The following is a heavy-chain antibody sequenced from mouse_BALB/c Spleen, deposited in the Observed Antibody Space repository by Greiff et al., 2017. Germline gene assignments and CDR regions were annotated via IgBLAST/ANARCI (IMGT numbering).Heavy chain of an antibody. CDR1: GYTFTSYW. J-gene: IGHJ4*01. Sequence: QVQLQQPGAELVKPGASVKLSCKASGYTFTSYWMHWVKQRPGQGLEWIGEIDPSDSYTNYNQKFKGKATLTVDKSSSTAYMQLSSLTSEDSAVYYCARRDYGYAMDYWGQGTSVTVSS. V-gene: IGHV1-69*02. CDR2: IDPSDSYT. D-gene: IGHD2-4*01. CDR3: ARRDYGYAMDY.